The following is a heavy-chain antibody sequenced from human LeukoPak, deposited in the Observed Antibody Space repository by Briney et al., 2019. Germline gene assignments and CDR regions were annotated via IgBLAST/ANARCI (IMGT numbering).Heavy chain of an antibody. D-gene: IGHD5-18*01. CDR3: ARGGSYGYY. J-gene: IGHJ4*02. CDR2: VYYSGGT. CDR1: GDSISGYY. Sequence: PSETLSLTCTVSGDSISGYYWSWIRQPPGKGLEWIGNVYYSGGTNYNPSLKSRLTISVDTSTNQFSLELSSVTAADTAVYYCARGGSYGYYWGQGTLVTVSS. V-gene: IGHV4-59*01.